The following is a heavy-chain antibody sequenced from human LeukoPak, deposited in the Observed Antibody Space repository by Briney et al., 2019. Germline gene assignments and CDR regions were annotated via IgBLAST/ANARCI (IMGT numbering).Heavy chain of an antibody. J-gene: IGHJ4*02. CDR2: IWYDGNNK. Sequence: QPGGSLRLSCAASGFTFSSYGMHWVRQAPGKGLEWVAVIWYDGNNKVYADSVKGRFTISRDNSKNTLYLQMNSLRADDTAVYYCARDMGGYGSGSYDLGYWGQGTLVTVSS. V-gene: IGHV3-33*01. CDR3: ARDMGGYGSGSYDLGY. D-gene: IGHD3-10*01. CDR1: GFTFSSYG.